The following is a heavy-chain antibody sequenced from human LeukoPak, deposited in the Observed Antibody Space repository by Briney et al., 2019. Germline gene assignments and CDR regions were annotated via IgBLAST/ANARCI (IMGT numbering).Heavy chain of an antibody. Sequence: PGGSLRLSCSVSGFTFSSYSMNWVRQAPGKGLQWVSSISGGGSYIFYADSVEGRLSVSRDNAKNSVFLQMNSLRAEDTAVYYCARGLGDYDAFDVWGHGTRVTVAS. CDR2: ISGGGSYI. J-gene: IGHJ3*01. CDR1: GFTFSSYS. V-gene: IGHV3-21*01. D-gene: IGHD4-17*01. CDR3: ARGLGDYDAFDV.